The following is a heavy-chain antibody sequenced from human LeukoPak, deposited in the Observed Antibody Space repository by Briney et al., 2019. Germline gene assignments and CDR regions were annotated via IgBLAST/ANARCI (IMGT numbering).Heavy chain of an antibody. Sequence: PGGSLRLSCAASGFTFSNYAMTWVRQAPGKGLECVSLISGSGGSTHYVDSVKGRFTTSRDNPKNTLYLQMNSLRAEDTAVYYCAKQATGNYGIYDYWGQGTLVTVSS. CDR3: AKQATGNYGIYDY. J-gene: IGHJ4*02. CDR1: GFTFSNYA. V-gene: IGHV3-23*01. D-gene: IGHD3-9*01. CDR2: ISGSGGST.